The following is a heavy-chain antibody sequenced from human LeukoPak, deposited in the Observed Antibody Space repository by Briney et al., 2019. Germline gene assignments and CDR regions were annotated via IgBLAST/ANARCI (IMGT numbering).Heavy chain of an antibody. Sequence: PGGSLRLSCAASGFTFSSYSMNWVRQAPGKGLEWVSAISGSGGSTYYADSVKGRFTISRDNSKNTLYLQMNSLRAEDTAVYYCAKGVRGYSYGEPDYWGQGTLVTVSS. J-gene: IGHJ4*02. V-gene: IGHV3-23*01. CDR1: GFTFSSYS. D-gene: IGHD5-18*01. CDR3: AKGVRGYSYGEPDY. CDR2: ISGSGGST.